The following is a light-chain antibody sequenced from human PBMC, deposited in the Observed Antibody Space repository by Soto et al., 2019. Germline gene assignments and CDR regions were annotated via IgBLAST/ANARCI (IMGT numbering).Light chain of an antibody. J-gene: IGKJ5*01. CDR1: QSISRY. CDR2: DAS. CDR3: QQSYSDPPIT. V-gene: IGKV1-39*01. Sequence: DLQMTQSPSSLSASVGDRVTITCRASQSISRYLNWYLQKPGKAPKLLIYDASTLQSGVPSRFSGSGSGTDFTLSISSLQPEDFATYYCQQSYSDPPITFGQGTRLEIK.